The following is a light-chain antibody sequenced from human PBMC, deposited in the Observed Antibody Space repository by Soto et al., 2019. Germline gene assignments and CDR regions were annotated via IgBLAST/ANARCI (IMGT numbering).Light chain of an antibody. CDR2: GAS. CDR3: QEYNNWPALT. V-gene: IGKV3-15*01. CDR1: QSVSSN. Sequence: EIVMTQSPATLSVSPGERATLSCRANQSVSSNLAWYQQKPGQAPRLLISGASTRATGIPDRFSGSGSGTVFTLTISSLQSEDFAVYYCQEYNNWPALTFGGGTKVEIK. J-gene: IGKJ4*01.